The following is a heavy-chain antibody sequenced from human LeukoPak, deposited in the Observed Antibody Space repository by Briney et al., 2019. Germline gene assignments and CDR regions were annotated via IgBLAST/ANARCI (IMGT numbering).Heavy chain of an antibody. V-gene: IGHV4-38-2*02. D-gene: IGHD5-18*01. Sequence: SETLSLTCTVSGYSISSGYYWGWIRQPPGKGLEWIGSIYHSGSTYYNPSLKSRVTISVDTSKNQFSLKLSSVTAADTAVYYCARDRDTAMFDYRGQGTLVTVSS. J-gene: IGHJ4*02. CDR2: IYHSGST. CDR3: ARDRDTAMFDY. CDR1: GYSISSGYY.